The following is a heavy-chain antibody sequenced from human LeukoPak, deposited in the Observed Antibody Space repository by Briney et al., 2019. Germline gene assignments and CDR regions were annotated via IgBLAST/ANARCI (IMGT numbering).Heavy chain of an antibody. J-gene: IGHJ4*02. Sequence: SETLSLTCAVYGGSFSGYYWSWIRQPPGKGLEWIGEINHLGSTIYNLSLKSRVTISVDTSMNQFSLNLSSVTAADTAVYYCARGSYTSGFYYDPWDYWGQGTLVTVSS. D-gene: IGHD3-22*01. V-gene: IGHV4-34*01. CDR3: ARGSYTSGFYYDPWDY. CDR2: INHLGST. CDR1: GGSFSGYY.